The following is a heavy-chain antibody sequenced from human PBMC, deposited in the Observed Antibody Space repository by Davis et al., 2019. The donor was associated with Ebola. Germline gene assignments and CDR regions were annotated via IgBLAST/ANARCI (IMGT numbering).Heavy chain of an antibody. D-gene: IGHD2-8*01. J-gene: IGHJ4*02. CDR2: LNPNSGNT. CDR1: GYTFTNYD. Sequence: ASVKVSCKASGYTFTNYDINWVRQATGQGLEWMGWLNPNSGNTDSTHKFQGRLTMTKNISVGTAYMELSTLTSEDTAVYYCARRVYSRSGFDSWGQGTLVTVSS. V-gene: IGHV1-8*01. CDR3: ARRVYSRSGFDS.